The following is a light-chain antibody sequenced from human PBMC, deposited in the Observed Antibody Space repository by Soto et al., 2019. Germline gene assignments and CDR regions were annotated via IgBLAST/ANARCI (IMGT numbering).Light chain of an antibody. CDR1: QSICSS. V-gene: IGKV1-5*03. CDR2: MAS. J-gene: IGKJ3*01. Sequence: DTQMTQSPSTLSASVGDRVTITCRASQSICSSLAWYQQKPGRAPQLLMYMASTLESGVPSRFGGSGSGTEFTLTISSLQPDDFATYYCQQYKTYPFIFGPGTKVDIK. CDR3: QQYKTYPFI.